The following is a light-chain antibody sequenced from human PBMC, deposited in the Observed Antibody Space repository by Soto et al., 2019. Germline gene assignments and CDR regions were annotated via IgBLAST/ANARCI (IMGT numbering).Light chain of an antibody. CDR1: SSDVGGYNY. V-gene: IGLV2-8*01. CDR2: EVS. Sequence: QSALTQPPSASGSPGQSVTIYCTGTSSDVGGYNYVSWYQQHPGKAPKVLIYEVSKRPSGVPDRFSGSKSGNTASLTVSGLQAEDEAAYSCSSYAGSNNLVFGGGTQLTVL. CDR3: SSYAGSNNLV. J-gene: IGLJ3*02.